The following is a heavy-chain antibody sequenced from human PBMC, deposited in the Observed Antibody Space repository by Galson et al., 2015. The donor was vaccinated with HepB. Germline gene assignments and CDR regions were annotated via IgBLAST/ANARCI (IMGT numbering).Heavy chain of an antibody. D-gene: IGHD3-3*01. V-gene: IGHV1-2*02. J-gene: IGHJ4*02. CDR3: ARVGYDFWSATH. CDR2: IKPNSGGT. Sequence: SVKVSCKASGYTFTYYYIHWVRQAPGQGLEWMGWIKPNSGGTNYAQKFQGRVTLTRDTSISTAYMELSGLRSDDTAVYYCARVGYDFWSATHWGQGTLVTVSS. CDR1: GYTFTYYY.